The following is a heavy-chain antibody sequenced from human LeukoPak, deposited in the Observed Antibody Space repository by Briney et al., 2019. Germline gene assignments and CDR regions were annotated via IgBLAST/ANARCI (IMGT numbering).Heavy chain of an antibody. D-gene: IGHD3-10*01. CDR1: SGSISSSTYY. CDR2: IYYSGNT. J-gene: IGHJ6*03. Sequence: SETLSLTCTVSSGSISSSTYYWGWIRQPPGKGLEWIGYIYYSGNTKYNPSLKSRVTISVDTSKNQISLKLNSVTAADTAVYYCARAFSGSGSYYSEMLYYYYMDVWGKGTTVTISS. V-gene: IGHV4-61*05. CDR3: ARAFSGSGSYYSEMLYYYYMDV.